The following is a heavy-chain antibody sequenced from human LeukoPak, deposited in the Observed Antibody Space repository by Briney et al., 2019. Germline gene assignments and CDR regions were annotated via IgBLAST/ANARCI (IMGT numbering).Heavy chain of an antibody. J-gene: IGHJ6*02. D-gene: IGHD3-10*01. V-gene: IGHV1-18*01. CDR1: GYTFTSYG. CDR3: ARDPRDLFPQGMDV. Sequence: GASVKVSCKASGYTFTSYGISWVRQAPGQGLEWMVWISAYNGNTNYAQKLQGRVTMTTDTSTSTAYMELRSLRSDDTAVYYCARDPRDLFPQGMDVWGQGTTVTVSS. CDR2: ISAYNGNT.